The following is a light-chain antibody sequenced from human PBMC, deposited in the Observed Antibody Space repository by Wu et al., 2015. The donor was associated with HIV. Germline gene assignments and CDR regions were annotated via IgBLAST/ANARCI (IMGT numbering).Light chain of an antibody. J-gene: IGKJ1*01. CDR3: HQSGSSPLT. CDR2: GAS. CDR1: QRISDSY. V-gene: IGKV3-20*01. Sequence: IVLRQSPGTLSLSPGDRAIFSCRASQRISDSYVSWYQQKPGQAPRLLIYGASNRATGVPDRFSGRGFGTDFSLIISSLEPEDFAVYFCHQSGSSPLTFAEG.